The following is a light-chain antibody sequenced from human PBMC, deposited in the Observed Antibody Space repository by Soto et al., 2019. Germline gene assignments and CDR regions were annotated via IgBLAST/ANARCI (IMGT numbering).Light chain of an antibody. CDR2: GAS. V-gene: IGKV3-15*01. Sequence: EMVMTQSPATLSVSPGQKAALSCRASQSVSNNLAWVQQKPGQVPRLLIYGASNRATGGSARFSGSGSGTEFTLTISSLQSEDFAVYDCQQYDSFSVMFGQGTKVDIK. J-gene: IGKJ1*01. CDR3: QQYDSFSVM. CDR1: QSVSNN.